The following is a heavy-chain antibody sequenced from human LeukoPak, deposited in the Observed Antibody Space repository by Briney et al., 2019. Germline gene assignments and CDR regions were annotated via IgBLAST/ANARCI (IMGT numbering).Heavy chain of an antibody. Sequence: SETLSLTCTVSGGSISSYYWSWIRQPPGKGLEWIGYIYYSGSTNYNPSLKSRVTISVDTSKNQFSLKLSSVTAADTAVYYCARGRGVRGVIRRPGQYNWFDPWGQGTLVTVSS. D-gene: IGHD3-10*01. J-gene: IGHJ5*02. CDR2: IYYSGST. CDR1: GGSISSYY. CDR3: ARGRGVRGVIRRPGQYNWFDP. V-gene: IGHV4-59*01.